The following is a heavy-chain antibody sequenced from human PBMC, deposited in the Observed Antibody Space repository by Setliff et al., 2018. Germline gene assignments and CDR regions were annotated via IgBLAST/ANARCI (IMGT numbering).Heavy chain of an antibody. CDR1: GLSYTNDW. Sequence: GGSLRLSCTASGLSYTNDWVSWIRQAPGKGLEWVSYITNSGGTIYYADSVKGRFTISRDNAKNSLFLQMNSLRAEDTALYYCAKFVGYTYGYDYWGRGTLVTVSS. CDR2: ITNSGGTI. J-gene: IGHJ4*02. CDR3: AKFVGYTYGYDY. D-gene: IGHD5-18*01. V-gene: IGHV3-11*04.